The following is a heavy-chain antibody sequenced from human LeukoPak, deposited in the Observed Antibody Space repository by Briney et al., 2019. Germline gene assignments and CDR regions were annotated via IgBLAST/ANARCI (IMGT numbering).Heavy chain of an antibody. CDR3: ARISSYDSSAYPPGN. CDR2: IIPIFGTA. Sequence: SVKVSCKASEGTFSNYAISWVRQAPGQGLEWMGGIIPIFGTADYPQKFQGRVTITTDESTSTTYMELSSLRSEDAAVYYCARISSYDSSAYPPGNWGQGTLVTVSS. CDR1: EGTFSNYA. V-gene: IGHV1-69*05. J-gene: IGHJ4*02. D-gene: IGHD3-22*01.